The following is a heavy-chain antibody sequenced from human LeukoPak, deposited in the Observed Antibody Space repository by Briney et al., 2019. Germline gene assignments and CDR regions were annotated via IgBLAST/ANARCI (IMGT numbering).Heavy chain of an antibody. Sequence: SGPTLVNPTQTLTLTCTFSGFSLSTSGVGVGWIRQPPGKALEWLALIYWDDDKRYSPSLKSRLTITKDTSKNQVVLTMTNMDPVDTATYYCAQTVEPHYYGSGSYFDYWGQGTLVTVSS. D-gene: IGHD3-10*01. CDR2: IYWDDDK. CDR3: AQTVEPHYYGSGSYFDY. V-gene: IGHV2-5*02. J-gene: IGHJ4*02. CDR1: GFSLSTSGVG.